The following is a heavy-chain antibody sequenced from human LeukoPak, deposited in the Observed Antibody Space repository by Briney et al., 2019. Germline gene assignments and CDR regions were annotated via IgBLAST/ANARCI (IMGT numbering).Heavy chain of an antibody. J-gene: IGHJ5*02. V-gene: IGHV3-64*01. CDR1: GFPFRSYA. CDR2: ITLDGIST. Sequence: GGSLRLSCAASGFPFRSYAMHWVRQAPGKGLEYVSAITLDGISTYYANSVKGRFTISRDNSKNTLYLQMGSLRAEDTAVYYCARDLRPYYYGSGSYNLFDPWGQGTLVTVSS. CDR3: ARDLRPYYYGSGSYNLFDP. D-gene: IGHD3-10*01.